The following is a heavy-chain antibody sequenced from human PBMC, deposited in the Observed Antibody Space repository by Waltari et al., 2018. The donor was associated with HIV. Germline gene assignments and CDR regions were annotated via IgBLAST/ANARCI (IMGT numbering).Heavy chain of an antibody. CDR3: ARGRGRAFDI. Sequence: VQLVESGGGVVQPGRSLSLACSASAFSFRIYAMHWVRQAPGKGLEWVAVIWSESTNKYYVDAVKGRFTVSRDNSENKVYLQMNSLRADDTAVYYCARGRGRAFDIWGQGTMVIVSS. J-gene: IGHJ3*02. CDR1: AFSFRIYA. V-gene: IGHV3-33*04. D-gene: IGHD3-10*01. CDR2: IWSESTNK.